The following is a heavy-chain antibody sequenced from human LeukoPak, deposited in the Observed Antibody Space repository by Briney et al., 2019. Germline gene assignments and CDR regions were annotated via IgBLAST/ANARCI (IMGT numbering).Heavy chain of an antibody. CDR1: EFTFNNYW. V-gene: IGHV3-74*01. CDR2: IKNDGKIT. Sequence: KSGGSLRLSCAASEFTFNNYWMHWVRQAPGKGLVWVSRIKNDGKITTYADSVKGRFTISRDNSKNTLYLQMNSLRAEDTAVYYCARDPRYYDFWSGYGYGMDVWGQGTTVTVSS. D-gene: IGHD3-3*01. J-gene: IGHJ6*02. CDR3: ARDPRYYDFWSGYGYGMDV.